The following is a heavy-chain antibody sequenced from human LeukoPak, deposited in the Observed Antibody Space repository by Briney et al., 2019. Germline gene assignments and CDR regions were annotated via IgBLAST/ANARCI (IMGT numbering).Heavy chain of an antibody. CDR3: ARRSSSWPFDY. D-gene: IGHD6-13*01. Sequence: PGGSLRLSCAASGFTFSSYSMNWVRQAPGKGLEWVSYISSSSSTIYYADSMKGRFTISRDNAKNSLYLQMNSLRAEDTAVYYCARRSSSWPFDYWDQGTLVTVSS. J-gene: IGHJ4*02. V-gene: IGHV3-48*01. CDR2: ISSSSSTI. CDR1: GFTFSSYS.